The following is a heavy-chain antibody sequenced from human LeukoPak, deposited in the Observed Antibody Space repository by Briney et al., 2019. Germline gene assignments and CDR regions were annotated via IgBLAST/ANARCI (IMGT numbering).Heavy chain of an antibody. Sequence: GGSLRLSCAASGFTFSSYGMHWVRQAPVKGLEWVAFIHYDGSNKFYADSVKGRFTISRDNSKNTVYLQMNSLRAEDTAVYYCAKDPNGDYIGTFDIWGQGTMVTVSS. CDR1: GFTFSSYG. CDR2: IHYDGSNK. CDR3: AKDPNGDYIGTFDI. V-gene: IGHV3-30*02. J-gene: IGHJ3*02. D-gene: IGHD4-17*01.